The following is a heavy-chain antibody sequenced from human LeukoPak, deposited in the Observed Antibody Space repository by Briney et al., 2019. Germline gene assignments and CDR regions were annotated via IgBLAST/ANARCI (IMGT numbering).Heavy chain of an antibody. CDR2: INPNSGGT. J-gene: IGHJ6*03. V-gene: IGHV1-2*02. CDR3: ARGMEPYYYMDV. Sequence: SVKVSCKASGYSFEDHFIYWVRQAPGQGLEWMGWINPNSGGTNYAQKFQGRVTMTRDTSISTAYMELSRLRSDDTAVYYCARGMEPYYYMDVWGKGTTVTVSS. D-gene: IGHD1-26*01. CDR1: GYSFEDHF.